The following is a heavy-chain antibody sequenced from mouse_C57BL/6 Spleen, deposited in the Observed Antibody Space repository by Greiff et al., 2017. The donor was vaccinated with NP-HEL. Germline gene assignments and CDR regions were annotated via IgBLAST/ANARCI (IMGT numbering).Heavy chain of an antibody. CDR3: ARSLLFYAMDY. J-gene: IGHJ4*01. CDR2: INPSNGGT. Sequence: VKLQQPGTELVKPGASVKLSCKASDYTFTSYWMHWVQQRPGQGLEWIGNINPSNGGTNYNEKFKSKATLTVDKSSSTAYMQLSSLTSEDSAVYYCARSLLFYAMDYWGQGTSVTVSS. D-gene: IGHD2-1*01. CDR1: DYTFTSYW. V-gene: IGHV1-53*01.